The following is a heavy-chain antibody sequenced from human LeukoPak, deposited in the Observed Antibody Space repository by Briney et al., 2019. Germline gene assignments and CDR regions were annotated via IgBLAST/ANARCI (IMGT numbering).Heavy chain of an antibody. Sequence: GGCLRLSCAASGFTFDDYAMHWVRQAPGKGLEWVSGISWNSGSIGYADSVKGRFTISRDNAKNSLYLQMNSLRAEDTALYYCAKDEGGGYSYGSGFDYWGQGTLVTVSS. V-gene: IGHV3-9*01. CDR2: ISWNSGSI. CDR1: GFTFDDYA. CDR3: AKDEGGGYSYGSGFDY. J-gene: IGHJ4*02. D-gene: IGHD5-18*01.